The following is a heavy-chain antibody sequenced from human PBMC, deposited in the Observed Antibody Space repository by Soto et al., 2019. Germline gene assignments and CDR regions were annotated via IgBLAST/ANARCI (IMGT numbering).Heavy chain of an antibody. CDR3: AKGLVRITMIVVVIGLGMDV. J-gene: IGHJ6*02. V-gene: IGHV3-23*01. CDR1: GFTFSSYA. CDR2: ISGSGGST. Sequence: PGGSLRLSCAASGFTFSSYAMSWVRQAPWKGLEWVSAISGSGGSTYYADSVKGRFTISRDNSKNTLYLQMNSLRAEDTAVYYCAKGLVRITMIVVVIGLGMDVWGQGTTVTLSS. D-gene: IGHD3-22*01.